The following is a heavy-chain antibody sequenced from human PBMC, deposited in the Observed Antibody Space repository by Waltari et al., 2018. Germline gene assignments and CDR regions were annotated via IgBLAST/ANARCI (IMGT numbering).Heavy chain of an antibody. V-gene: IGHV3-33*01. CDR2: IWYDGSNK. Sequence: QVQLVESGGGVVQPGRSLRLSCAASGFTFSSYGMHWVRQAPGKGLEWVAVIWYDGSNKYYADSVKGRFTISRDNSKNTLYLQMNSLRAEDTAVYYCARDRGPLFVAPPFYWGQGTLVTVSS. D-gene: IGHD3-10*01. CDR1: GFTFSSYG. J-gene: IGHJ4*02. CDR3: ARDRGPLFVAPPFY.